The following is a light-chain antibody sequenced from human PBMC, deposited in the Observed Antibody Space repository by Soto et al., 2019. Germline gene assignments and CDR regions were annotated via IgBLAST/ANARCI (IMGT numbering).Light chain of an antibody. CDR3: QQYGNSPWT. V-gene: IGKV3-15*01. CDR2: GAS. Sequence: EIVMTHSPSTLSVSPGERATLSCRASQSVSSNLAWYQQKPGQAPRLLIYGASTRATGIPARFSGSGSGTEFTLTISRLEPEDFAVYYCQQYGNSPWTFGQGTKVDIK. CDR1: QSVSSN. J-gene: IGKJ1*01.